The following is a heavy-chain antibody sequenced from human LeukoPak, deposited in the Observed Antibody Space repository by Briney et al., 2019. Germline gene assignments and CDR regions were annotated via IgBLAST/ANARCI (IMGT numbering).Heavy chain of an antibody. CDR3: ARDGGNTKYGLDV. V-gene: IGHV3-21*01. CDR1: GFTFSSYS. Sequence: GGSLRLSCAASGFTFSSYSMNWVRQAPGKGLEWVSSISSSSSYIYYADSVKGRFTISRDNAKNSLYLQMNSLRAEDTAVYYCARDGGNTKYGLDVWGQGTKVTVSS. J-gene: IGHJ6*02. CDR2: ISSSSSYI. D-gene: IGHD4-23*01.